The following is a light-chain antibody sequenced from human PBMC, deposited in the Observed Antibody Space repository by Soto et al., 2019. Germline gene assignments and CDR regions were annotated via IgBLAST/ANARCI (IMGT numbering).Light chain of an antibody. Sequence: EIVMTQSPATLSVSPGERATLSCRASQTVSSNLAWYQQKPGQAPRLLIHGASTRATGVPARFSGSGSGTEFTLTITSLQSEDFEVYYCQQYHNWPPQYTFGQGTKLQIK. CDR1: QTVSSN. CDR2: GAS. V-gene: IGKV3-15*01. CDR3: QQYHNWPPQYT. J-gene: IGKJ2*01.